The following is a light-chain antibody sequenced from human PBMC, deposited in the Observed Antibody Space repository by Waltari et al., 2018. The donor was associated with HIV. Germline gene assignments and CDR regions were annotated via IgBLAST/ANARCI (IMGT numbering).Light chain of an antibody. CDR3: ATWDDNLNGWV. Sequence: QSVLTQPPSASGTPGQRVTISCSGRSSNIGSNTVNWYRQLPGTASKLLIYRNNQRPSGVPDRFSDSKSRTSASLAISGLQSDYEADYDCATWDDNLNGWVFGGGTKLTVL. J-gene: IGLJ3*02. V-gene: IGLV1-44*01. CDR2: RNN. CDR1: SSNIGSNT.